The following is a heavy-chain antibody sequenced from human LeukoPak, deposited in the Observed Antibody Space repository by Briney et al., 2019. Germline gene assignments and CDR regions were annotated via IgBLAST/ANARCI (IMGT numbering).Heavy chain of an antibody. V-gene: IGHV1-18*01. J-gene: IGHJ4*02. CDR1: GYTFAGYG. Sequence: ASVKVSCKASGYTFAGYGISWVRQAPGQGLEWMGWINGDNGETHYAPNFQGRVTMTTDTATSTAYMELTSLRSDDAAVYYCGRDQYSSGWYIDSWGQGTLVTVSS. CDR3: GRDQYSSGWYIDS. CDR2: INGDNGET. D-gene: IGHD6-19*01.